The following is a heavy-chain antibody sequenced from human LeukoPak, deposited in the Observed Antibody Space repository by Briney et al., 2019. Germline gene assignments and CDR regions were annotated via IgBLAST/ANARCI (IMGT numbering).Heavy chain of an antibody. J-gene: IGHJ4*02. CDR1: GFTFSSYG. D-gene: IGHD6-19*01. Sequence: GGSLRLSCAAAGFTFSSYGMHWVRQAPVKGLEWVAVIWDDGSKKYYADSVKGRFTISRDNSKNTVYLQMNSLRAEDTALYYCARFLTVAVVPQRVDCWGQGTLVTVSS. V-gene: IGHV3-33*01. CDR3: ARFLTVAVVPQRVDC. CDR2: IWDDGSKK.